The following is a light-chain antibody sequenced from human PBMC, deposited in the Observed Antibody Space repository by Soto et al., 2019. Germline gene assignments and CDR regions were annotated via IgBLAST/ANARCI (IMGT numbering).Light chain of an antibody. V-gene: IGLV2-11*01. CDR3: CSYAGSYTLVV. CDR1: SSDVGGYIY. J-gene: IGLJ2*01. CDR2: EVS. Sequence: QSALTQPRSVSGSPGQSVTISCTGTSSDVGGYIYVSWYQQHPGKAPKLMIYEVSKRTSGVPDRFSGSKSGNTPSLTISGLQAEDQADYDCCSYAGSYTLVVFGGGTKLTVL.